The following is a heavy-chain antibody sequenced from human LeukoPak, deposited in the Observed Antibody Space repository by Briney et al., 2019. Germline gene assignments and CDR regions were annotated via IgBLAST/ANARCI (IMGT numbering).Heavy chain of an antibody. D-gene: IGHD3-16*01. CDR1: GFTFSSYG. CDR3: AKDLGYGYFCGRGNLYDF. Sequence: GGSLRLSCAASGFTFSSYGMTWVRQAPGTGLEWVSVISGSGRRTSYADSVKRRFSISRDNSKNPLYLQMNSLRAEDTAVYHCAKDLGYGYFCGRGNLYDFWGQGGLVTVSS. V-gene: IGHV3-23*01. J-gene: IGHJ4*02. CDR2: ISGSGRRT.